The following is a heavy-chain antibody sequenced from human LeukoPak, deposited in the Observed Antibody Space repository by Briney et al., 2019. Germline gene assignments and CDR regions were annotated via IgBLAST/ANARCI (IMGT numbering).Heavy chain of an antibody. CDR2: IYPGDSDT. Sequence: GESLKISCKGSGYSFTSYWIGWVRQMPRKGLEWMGIIYPGDSDTRYSPSFQGQVTISADKSISTAYLQWSSLKASDTAMYYCARRPYYGSGSYFYYYGMDVWGQGTTATVSS. J-gene: IGHJ6*02. CDR3: ARRPYYGSGSYFYYYGMDV. V-gene: IGHV5-51*01. D-gene: IGHD3-10*01. CDR1: GYSFTSYW.